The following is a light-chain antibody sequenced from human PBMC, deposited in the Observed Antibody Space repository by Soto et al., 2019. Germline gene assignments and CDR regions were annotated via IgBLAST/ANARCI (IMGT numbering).Light chain of an antibody. J-gene: IGKJ4*01. CDR2: GAS. CDR3: QQYGSTPLT. V-gene: IGKV3-20*01. CDR1: QSVITY. Sequence: ESVLTQSPGTLSLSPGERATLSCRASQSVITYLAWYQQKPGQAPRLLIYGASSRATGIPDRFSGSGSGTDFTLTISRLEPEYVAVYYCQQYGSTPLTFDGGTKVEIK.